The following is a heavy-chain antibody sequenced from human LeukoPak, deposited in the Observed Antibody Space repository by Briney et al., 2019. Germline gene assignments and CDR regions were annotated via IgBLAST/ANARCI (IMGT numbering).Heavy chain of an antibody. D-gene: IGHD3-10*01. V-gene: IGHV4-59*08. CDR3: ARLLRGDLTFDY. CDR2: IYYSGST. J-gene: IGHJ4*02. Sequence: SETLSLTCTVSGGSMSSYYWSWIRQPPGKGLEWIGYIYYSGSTNYNPSLKSRVTISVDTSKNQFSLKLSSVTAADTAVYYCARLLRGDLTFDYWGQGTLVTVSS. CDR1: GGSMSSYY.